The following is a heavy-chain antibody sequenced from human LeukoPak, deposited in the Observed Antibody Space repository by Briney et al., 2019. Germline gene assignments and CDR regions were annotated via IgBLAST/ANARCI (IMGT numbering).Heavy chain of an antibody. D-gene: IGHD3-22*01. V-gene: IGHV4-59*01. CDR3: ARGREYYDSSGYSS. CDR1: GGSISSYY. J-gene: IGHJ4*02. CDR2: IYYSGST. Sequence: PSETLSLTCTVSGGSISSYYWSWIRQPPGKGLKWIGYIYYSGSTNYNPSLKSRVTISVDTSKNQFSLKLSSVTAADTAVYYCARGREYYDSSGYSSWGQGTLVTISS.